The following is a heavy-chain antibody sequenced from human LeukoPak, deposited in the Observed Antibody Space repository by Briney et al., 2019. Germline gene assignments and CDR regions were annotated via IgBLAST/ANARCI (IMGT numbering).Heavy chain of an antibody. CDR1: GGSFSGYY. Sequence: PSETLSLTCAVYGGSFSGYYWSWIRQPPGKGLEWMGEINHSGSTNYNPSLKSRVTISVDTSKNQFSLKLSSVTAADTAVYYCARRQSSGWYYDAFDIWGQGTMVTVSS. CDR3: ARRQSSGWYYDAFDI. J-gene: IGHJ3*02. CDR2: INHSGST. V-gene: IGHV4-34*01. D-gene: IGHD6-19*01.